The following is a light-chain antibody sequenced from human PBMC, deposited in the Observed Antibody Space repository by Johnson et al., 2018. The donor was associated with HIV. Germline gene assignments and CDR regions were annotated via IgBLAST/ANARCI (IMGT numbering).Light chain of an antibody. CDR3: GTWDSSLGAWV. J-gene: IGLJ1*01. CDR1: SSNIGNNY. Sequence: QSVLTQPPSVSAAPGQKVTISCSGSSSNIGNNYVSWYQQLPGTAPKLLIYETNKRPSGIPAQFSGSKSGTSATLDITGLQPGYEADYYCGTWDSSLGAWVFGTGTKVTVL. CDR2: ETN. V-gene: IGLV1-51*02.